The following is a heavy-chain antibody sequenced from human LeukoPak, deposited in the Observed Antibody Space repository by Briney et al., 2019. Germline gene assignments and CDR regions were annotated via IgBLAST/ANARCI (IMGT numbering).Heavy chain of an antibody. V-gene: IGHV1-46*01. CDR2: INPSGGST. CDR3: VRDLGVDTSMIFFDF. CDR1: GYTFTSYY. Sequence: ASVKVSCKASGYTFTSYYMHWVRQAPGQGLEWMGIINPSGGSTSYAQKFQGRVTMTRDTSTSTVYMELRSLRSDDTAVFYCVRDLGVDTSMIFFDFWGQGTLVTVSS. J-gene: IGHJ4*02. D-gene: IGHD5-18*01.